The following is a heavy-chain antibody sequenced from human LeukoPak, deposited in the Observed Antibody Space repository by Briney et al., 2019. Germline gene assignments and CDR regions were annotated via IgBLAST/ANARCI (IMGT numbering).Heavy chain of an antibody. CDR3: ASPYGGYLDPVLGY. Sequence: PSETLSLTCAVYGGSFSGYYWSWIRQPPGKGLEWIGEINHSGSTNYNPSLKSRVTISVDASKNQFSLKLSSVTAADTAVYYCASPYGGYLDPVLGYWGQGTLVTVSS. J-gene: IGHJ4*02. CDR1: GGSFSGYY. V-gene: IGHV4-34*01. CDR2: INHSGST. D-gene: IGHD5-12*01.